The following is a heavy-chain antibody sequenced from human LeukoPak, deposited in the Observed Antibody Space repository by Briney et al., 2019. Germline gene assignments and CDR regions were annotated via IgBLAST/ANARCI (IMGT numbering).Heavy chain of an antibody. CDR1: GGSFSGYY. J-gene: IGHJ4*02. V-gene: IGHV4-34*01. D-gene: IGHD3-10*01. CDR3: ARGLDQYGSGSYYNDY. Sequence: SETLSLTCAVYGGSFSGYYWSWIRQPPGKGLEWIGEINHSGSTNYNPSLKSRVTISVDTSKSQFSLKLGSVTAADTAVYYCARGLDQYGSGSYYNDYWGQGTLVTVSS. CDR2: INHSGST.